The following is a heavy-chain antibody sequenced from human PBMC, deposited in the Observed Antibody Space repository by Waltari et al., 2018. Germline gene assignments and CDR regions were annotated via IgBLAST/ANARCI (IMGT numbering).Heavy chain of an antibody. D-gene: IGHD2-21*01. J-gene: IGHJ4*02. CDR3: ARLTILGTE. Sequence: LRLQESGPGLVKPSETLSLTCTVSGGSISSSDCYWGWIRQPPGKGLDSVGSVFYTGITSNNPSLKSRVTISVDTSKNQFSLILSSVTAADTAVYYCARLTILGTEWGQGTLVTVSS. V-gene: IGHV4-39*01. CDR2: VFYTGIT. CDR1: GGSISSSDCY.